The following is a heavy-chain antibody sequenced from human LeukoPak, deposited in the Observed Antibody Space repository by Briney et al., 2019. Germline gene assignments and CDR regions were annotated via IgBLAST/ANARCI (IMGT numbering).Heavy chain of an antibody. CDR2: ISGSGGST. J-gene: IGHJ4*02. D-gene: IGHD3-10*01. CDR3: AKVRQVSYYGSGSYSHYFDY. Sequence: PGGSLRLSCAASGFTFSSYAMSWVRQAPGKGLEWVSAISGSGGSTYYADSVKGRFTISRDNSKNTLYLQMNSLRAEDTAVYYCAKVRQVSYYGSGSYSHYFDYWGQGTLVTVSS. V-gene: IGHV3-23*01. CDR1: GFTFSSYA.